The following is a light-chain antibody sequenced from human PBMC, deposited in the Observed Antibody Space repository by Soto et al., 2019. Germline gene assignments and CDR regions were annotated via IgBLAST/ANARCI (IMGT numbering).Light chain of an antibody. Sequence: QSALTQPASVSGSPGQSITISCTGTSSDIGAYNYVSWYQQHPGRAPKLMIYEVTNRPSGVSYRFSGSKSGYTASLTISGLQAEDEADYYCSSYTSSATRVFGGGTKLTVL. J-gene: IGLJ3*02. CDR1: SSDIGAYNY. V-gene: IGLV2-14*01. CDR2: EVT. CDR3: SSYTSSATRV.